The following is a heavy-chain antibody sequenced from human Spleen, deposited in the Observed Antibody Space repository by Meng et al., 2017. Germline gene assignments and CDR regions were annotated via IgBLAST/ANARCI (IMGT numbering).Heavy chain of an antibody. CDR3: ARGSGGSYFAYFQH. CDR2: IHHSGSA. D-gene: IGHD1-26*01. J-gene: IGHJ1*01. V-gene: IGHV4-30-4*01. CDR1: GGSMSSGNYY. Sequence: QVQLQESGPGLVEPSQTLSLTCTGSGGSMSSGNYYWSWIRQPPGKGLEWIGYIHHSGSAYYNPSLKSRVSISVDTSKNQFSLKLSSVTAADTAVYYCARGSGGSYFAYFQHWGQGTLVTVSS.